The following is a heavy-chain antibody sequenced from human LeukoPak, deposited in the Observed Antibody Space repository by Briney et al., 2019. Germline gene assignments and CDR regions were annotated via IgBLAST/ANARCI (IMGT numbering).Heavy chain of an antibody. V-gene: IGHV4-39*07. CDR2: IYYSGST. D-gene: IGHD2-2*01. Sequence: SETLSLTCTVSGGSISSSSYYWGWIRQPPGKGLEWIGSIYYSGSTYYNSSLKSRVTISVDTSKNHFSLKLSSVTAADTAVYYCARGGTSSGTIDYWGQEPWSPSPQ. CDR1: GGSISSSSYY. J-gene: IGHJ4*01. CDR3: ARGGTSSGTIDY.